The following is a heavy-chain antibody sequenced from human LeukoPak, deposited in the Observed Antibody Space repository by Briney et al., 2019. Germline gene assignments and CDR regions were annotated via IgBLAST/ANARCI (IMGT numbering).Heavy chain of an antibody. Sequence: ASAKVSCKASGYTFTGYFMHWVRQAPGQGLEWMGWINPNSGGTDYAQKFQGRVTMTRDTSISTAYMDLSRLRSDDTAVYYCARAMVRGVITPGGYWGQGTLVTVSS. CDR1: GYTFTGYF. V-gene: IGHV1-2*02. CDR3: ARAMVRGVITPGGY. CDR2: INPNSGGT. J-gene: IGHJ4*02. D-gene: IGHD3-10*01.